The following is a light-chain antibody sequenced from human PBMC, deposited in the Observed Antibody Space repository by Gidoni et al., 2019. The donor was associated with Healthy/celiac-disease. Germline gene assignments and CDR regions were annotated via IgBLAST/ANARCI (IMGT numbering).Light chain of an antibody. V-gene: IGLV2-23*02. CDR3: CSYAGSITL. CDR2: EVS. CDR1: SSDVGSYNL. Sequence: QSALTQPASVSGSPGQSITISCTGTSSDVGSYNLVSWYQQHPGKAPKLMIYEVSKRPSGVSNRFSGSKSGNTASLTITGLQAEDEADYYCCSYAGSITLFGGGTKLTVL. J-gene: IGLJ2*01.